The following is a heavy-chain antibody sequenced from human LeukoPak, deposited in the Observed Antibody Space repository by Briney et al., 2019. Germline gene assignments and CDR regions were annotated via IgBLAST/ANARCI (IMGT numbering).Heavy chain of an antibody. D-gene: IGHD6-19*01. V-gene: IGHV4-59*08. J-gene: IGHJ4*02. CDR3: SGNNSSDWYRIGSIDY. CDR1: VGSLSSYH. CDR2: IYYSGST. Sequence: SETLSHTCTVSVGSLSSYHWSWTRQPPGKGLEWIGYIYYSGSTNYNPSLKSRVPISVDTSKNQFSLKLSSVTAADTAVYYCSGNNSSDWYRIGSIDYWGQGTLVTVSS.